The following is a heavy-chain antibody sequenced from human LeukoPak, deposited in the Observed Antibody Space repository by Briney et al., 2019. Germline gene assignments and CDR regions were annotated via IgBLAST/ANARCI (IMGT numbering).Heavy chain of an antibody. CDR1: GFTFSSYE. J-gene: IGHJ4*02. V-gene: IGHV3-48*03. CDR2: ISSSGSTI. D-gene: IGHD6-19*01. Sequence: GGSLRLSCAASGFTFSSYEMNWVRQAPGKGLEWVSYISSSGSTIYYADSVKGRFTISRDNAKNSLYVQMNSLRAEDTAVYYCVRLRGAVTGTDPFDYWGQGTLVTVSS. CDR3: VRLRGAVTGTDPFDY.